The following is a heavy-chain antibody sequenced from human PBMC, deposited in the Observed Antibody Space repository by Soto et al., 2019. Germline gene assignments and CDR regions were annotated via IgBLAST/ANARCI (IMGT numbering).Heavy chain of an antibody. J-gene: IGHJ4*02. V-gene: IGHV3-7*01. CDR2: IKQDGSEK. CDR1: GFTFSSYW. CDR3: LSLGAPIVVVVAATPHFDY. Sequence: GGSLRLSCAASGFTFSSYWMSWVRQAPGKGLKRVANIKQDGSEKYYVDSVKGRFTISRDNAKNSLYLQMNSLRAEDTAVYYCLSLGAPIVVVVAATPHFDYWGQGTLVTVSS. D-gene: IGHD2-15*01.